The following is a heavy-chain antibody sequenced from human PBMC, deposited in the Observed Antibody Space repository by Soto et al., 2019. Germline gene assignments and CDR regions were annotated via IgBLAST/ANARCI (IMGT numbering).Heavy chain of an antibody. CDR3: ARDLDPIVVVTAPYGMNV. D-gene: IGHD2-21*02. Sequence: QVPLVQSGAEVKKPGASVKVSCKASGYTFTSYGISWVRQAPGQGLEWMGWISAYNGNTNYAQKLQGRVTMTTDTSTSTAYMELRSLRSDDTAVYYCARDLDPIVVVTAPYGMNVWGQGTTVTVSS. J-gene: IGHJ6*02. V-gene: IGHV1-18*01. CDR1: GYTFTSYG. CDR2: ISAYNGNT.